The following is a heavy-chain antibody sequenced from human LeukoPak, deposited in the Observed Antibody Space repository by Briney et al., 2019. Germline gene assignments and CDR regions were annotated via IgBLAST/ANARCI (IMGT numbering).Heavy chain of an antibody. Sequence: SETLSLTCGVYGGSFSGHYWNWIRQPPGKGLEWIGEINHSGNTNYNPSLKSRVTLSVGTSKNQFSLKLNSVTAADTAVYYCARKRVVTDYWGQGTVVTVSS. J-gene: IGHJ4*02. V-gene: IGHV4-34*01. D-gene: IGHD3-22*01. CDR2: INHSGNT. CDR3: ARKRVVTDY. CDR1: GGSFSGHY.